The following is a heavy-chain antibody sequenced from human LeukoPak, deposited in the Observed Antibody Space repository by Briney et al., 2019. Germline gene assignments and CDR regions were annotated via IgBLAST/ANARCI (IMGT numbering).Heavy chain of an antibody. J-gene: IGHJ6*02. D-gene: IGHD3-10*01. CDR2: IKQDGSEK. CDR3: ARERSGEFYYYYYYGMDV. CDR1: GFTFSSYW. V-gene: IGHV3-7*01. Sequence: GGSLRLSCAASGFTFSSYWVSWVRQAPGKGLEWVANIKQDGSEKYYVDSVKGRFTISRDNAKNSLYLQMNSLRAEDTAVYYCARERSGEFYYYYYYGMDVWGQGTTVTVSS.